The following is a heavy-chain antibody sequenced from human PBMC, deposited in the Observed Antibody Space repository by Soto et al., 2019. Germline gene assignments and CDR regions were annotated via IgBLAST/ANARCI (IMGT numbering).Heavy chain of an antibody. Sequence: ASVKVSCKASGYTFTSYDINWVRQATGQGLEWMGWMNPNSGNTGYAQKFQGRVTMTRNTSISTAYMELSSLRSEDTAVYYCARGGQYGSGSYRYYYYGMDVWGQETTVTVSS. CDR3: ARGGQYGSGSYRYYYYGMDV. D-gene: IGHD3-10*01. V-gene: IGHV1-8*01. J-gene: IGHJ6*02. CDR1: GYTFTSYD. CDR2: MNPNSGNT.